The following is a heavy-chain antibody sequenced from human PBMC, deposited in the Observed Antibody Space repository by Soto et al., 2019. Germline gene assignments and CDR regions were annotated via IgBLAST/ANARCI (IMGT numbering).Heavy chain of an antibody. CDR3: ARENRISYYFDY. CDR2: IIPILGIA. J-gene: IGHJ4*02. CDR1: GGTFSSYT. V-gene: IGHV1-69*08. D-gene: IGHD6-6*01. Sequence: QVQLVQSGAEVKKPGSSVKVSCKASGGTFSSYTISWVRQAPGQGLEWMGRIIPILGIANYAQKFQGRVTITADKSTSTAYMELSSLRSEDTAVYYCARENRISYYFDYCGQGTLVTVSS.